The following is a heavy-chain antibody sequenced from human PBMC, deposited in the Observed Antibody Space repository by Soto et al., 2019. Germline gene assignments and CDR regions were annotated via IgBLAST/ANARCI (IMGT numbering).Heavy chain of an antibody. J-gene: IGHJ4*02. CDR2: IYYSGST. D-gene: IGHD3-22*01. Sequence: PSETLSLTCTVSGGSTSSSSYYWGWIRQPPGKGLEWIGSIYYSGSTYYNPSLKSRVAISVDKSKNQFSLKLSSVTAADTAVYYCATIYDTSGYTDYWGQGTLVTVSS. V-gene: IGHV4-39*01. CDR1: GGSTSSSSYY. CDR3: ATIYDTSGYTDY.